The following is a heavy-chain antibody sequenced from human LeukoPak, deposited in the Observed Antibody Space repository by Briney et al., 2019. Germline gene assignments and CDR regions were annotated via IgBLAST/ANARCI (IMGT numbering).Heavy chain of an antibody. J-gene: IGHJ4*02. CDR2: IYHSGST. D-gene: IGHD2-21*01. CDR3: ARKGPEHLPTYFDH. Sequence: SETLSLTCTVSGDSISSGAYYWSWIRQPPGKGLEWIGYIYHSGSTYYNPSLSGRVAISLDKSRNHFTLMVTAVTAADTAFYYCARKGPEHLPTYFDHWGRGILVTVSS. V-gene: IGHV4-30-2*01. CDR1: GDSISSGAYY.